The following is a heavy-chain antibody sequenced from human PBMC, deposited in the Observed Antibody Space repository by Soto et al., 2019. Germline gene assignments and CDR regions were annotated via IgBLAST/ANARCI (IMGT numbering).Heavy chain of an antibody. D-gene: IGHD3-16*02. V-gene: IGHV4-31*03. Sequence: PSETLSLTCTVSGGSISSGGYYWSWIRQHPGKGLEWIGYIYYSGSTYYNPSLKSRVTISVDTSKNQFSLKLSSVTAADTAVYYCARVPPEYRSYYYYGMDVWGQGTTVTVSS. J-gene: IGHJ6*02. CDR2: IYYSGST. CDR1: GGSISSGGYY. CDR3: ARVPPEYRSYYYYGMDV.